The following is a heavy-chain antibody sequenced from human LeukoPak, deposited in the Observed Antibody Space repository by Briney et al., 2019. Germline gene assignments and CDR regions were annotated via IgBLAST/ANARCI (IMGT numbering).Heavy chain of an antibody. Sequence: ASVKVSCKTSGYSFIDYYIHWVRQAPGQGLEWMEWINSNSADTNYAQNFQVRVTMTRDKSTSTVYMELSSLRSEDTAVYYCAIPRDGTTSYKWYLDLWGRGTLVTVSS. D-gene: IGHD4-17*01. J-gene: IGHJ2*01. CDR1: GYSFIDYY. V-gene: IGHV1-2*02. CDR3: AIPRDGTTSYKWYLDL. CDR2: INSNSADT.